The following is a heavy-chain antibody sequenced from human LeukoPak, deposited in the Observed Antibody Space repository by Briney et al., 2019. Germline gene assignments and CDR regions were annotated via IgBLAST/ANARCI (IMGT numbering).Heavy chain of an antibody. CDR1: GYTLTELS. Sequence: ASVKVSCKVSGYTLTELSMHWVRQAPGKGREWMGGFDPEDGETIYAQKFQGRVTMTEDTSTDTAYMELSSLRSEDTAVYYCATDLWGIVGAHFDYWGQGTLVTVSS. D-gene: IGHD1-26*01. CDR2: FDPEDGET. J-gene: IGHJ4*02. V-gene: IGHV1-24*01. CDR3: ATDLWGIVGAHFDY.